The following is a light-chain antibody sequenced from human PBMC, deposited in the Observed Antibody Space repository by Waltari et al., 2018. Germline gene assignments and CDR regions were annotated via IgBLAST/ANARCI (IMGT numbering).Light chain of an antibody. V-gene: IGKV4-1*01. Sequence: DIVMTQSPDSLAVSLGERAPINCKSRQSVLYSSNNKNYVAWYQQKPGQPPKLLVYWASTRESGVPDRFSGSGSGTDFSLTISSLQAEDVAVYYCQQFYSLPVTFGGGTNVEI. CDR1: QSVLYSSNNKNY. CDR3: QQFYSLPVT. J-gene: IGKJ4*01. CDR2: WAS.